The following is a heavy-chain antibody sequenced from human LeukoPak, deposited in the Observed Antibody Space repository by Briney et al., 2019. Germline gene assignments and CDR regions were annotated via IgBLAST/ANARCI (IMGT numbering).Heavy chain of an antibody. D-gene: IGHD2-2*01. Sequence: PSETLSLTCAVYGGSFSGYYWSWIRQPPGKGLEWIGEINHSGSTNYNPSLKSRVTIPVDTSKNQFSLKLSSVTAADTAVYYCARAKGSRYCSSTSCYPRNWFDPWGQGTLVTVSS. J-gene: IGHJ5*02. CDR3: ARAKGSRYCSSTSCYPRNWFDP. CDR1: GGSFSGYY. CDR2: INHSGST. V-gene: IGHV4-34*01.